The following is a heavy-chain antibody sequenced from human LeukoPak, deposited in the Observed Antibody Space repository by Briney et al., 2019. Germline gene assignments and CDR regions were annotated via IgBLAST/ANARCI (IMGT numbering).Heavy chain of an antibody. CDR1: GVSLSTSGVG. CDR3: AHSQVFSYGSFHDAYDI. J-gene: IGHJ3*02. D-gene: IGHD5-18*01. Sequence: KESGPTLVKPTQTLTLTCSLPGVSLSTSGVGVGWIRQPPGKALEWLALIYWDDDSRYSPSLKSRLTIAKDTSKNQVVLTLTNMDSVDTATYYCAHSQVFSYGSFHDAYDIWGLGMLVTVSS. V-gene: IGHV2-5*02. CDR2: IYWDDDS.